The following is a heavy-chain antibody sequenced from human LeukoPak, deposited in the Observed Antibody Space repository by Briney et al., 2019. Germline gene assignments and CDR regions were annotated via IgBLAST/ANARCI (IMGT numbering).Heavy chain of an antibody. Sequence: GGSLRLSCAASGFTFSSYAMSWVRQAPGKGLEWVSAISGSGGSTYYADSVKGRFTISRDNSKNTLYLQMNSLRAEDTAVYYCAKSSAAAGSGPIDYWGQGTLVTVSS. CDR1: GFTFSSYA. D-gene: IGHD6-13*01. CDR2: ISGSGGST. J-gene: IGHJ4*02. V-gene: IGHV3-23*01. CDR3: AKSSAAAGSGPIDY.